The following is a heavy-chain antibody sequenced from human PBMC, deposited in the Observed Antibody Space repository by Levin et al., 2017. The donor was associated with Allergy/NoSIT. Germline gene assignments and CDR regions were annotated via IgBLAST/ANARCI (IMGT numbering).Heavy chain of an antibody. CDR1: GFSLSNFG. V-gene: IGHV3-21*01. Sequence: PGGSLRLSCAASGFSLSNFGMNWVRQAPGKGLEWVSSISASGDLFYYADSVKGRVTISRDNAKRALYLQMNSLRAEDTAVYYCARNTLGSITTYFYYYAMDVWGQGTTVTVSS. CDR2: ISASGDLF. J-gene: IGHJ6*02. D-gene: IGHD3-10*01. CDR3: ARNTLGSITTYFYYYAMDV.